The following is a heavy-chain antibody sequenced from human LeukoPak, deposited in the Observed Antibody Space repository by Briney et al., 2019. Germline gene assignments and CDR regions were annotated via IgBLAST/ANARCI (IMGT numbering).Heavy chain of an antibody. D-gene: IGHD3-10*01. J-gene: IGHJ4*02. CDR3: ARTTTPHYYGSGSYALGY. V-gene: IGHV3-30-3*01. CDR2: ISYDGSNK. Sequence: GGSQRLSCAASGFTFSTYAMHWVRQGPGKGLEWVAVISYDGSNKYYADSVKGRFTISRDNSKNTLYLQMSSLSDEDTAVYYCARTTTPHYYGSGSYALGYWGQGTLVTVPS. CDR1: GFTFSTYA.